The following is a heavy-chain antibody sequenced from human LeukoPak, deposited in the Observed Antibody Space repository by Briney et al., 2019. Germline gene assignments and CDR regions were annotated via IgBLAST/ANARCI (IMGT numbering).Heavy chain of an antibody. V-gene: IGHV3-21*01. J-gene: IGHJ4*02. Sequence: PGGSLRLSCAASGFTFSSYSMNWVRQAPGKGLEWVSSISHSNSYIYYADSVKGRFTISRDNARNSLYLQMHSLRAEDTAMYYCARVPGRAPDFWGQGTQLTVSS. CDR3: ARVPGRAPDF. D-gene: IGHD1-26*01. CDR1: GFTFSSYS. CDR2: ISHSNSYI.